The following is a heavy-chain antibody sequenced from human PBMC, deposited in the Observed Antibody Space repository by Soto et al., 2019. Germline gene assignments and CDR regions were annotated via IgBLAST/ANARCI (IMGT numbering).Heavy chain of an antibody. Sequence: GGSLRLSCAVSGFTFSSYWMSWVRQAPGKGLEWVANIKQDGSEKYYADCVKGRFTISRDNAKNSLYLQMNSLRAEDAAVYYCARELLNVFDYWGQGTLVTVSS. D-gene: IGHD2-15*01. CDR2: IKQDGSEK. CDR1: GFTFSSYW. J-gene: IGHJ4*02. CDR3: ARELLNVFDY. V-gene: IGHV3-7*01.